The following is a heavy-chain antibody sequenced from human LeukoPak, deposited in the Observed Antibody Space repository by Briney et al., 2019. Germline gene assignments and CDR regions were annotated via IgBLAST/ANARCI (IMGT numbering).Heavy chain of an antibody. J-gene: IGHJ4*02. CDR3: ARVRDGYNYDYFDY. CDR1: GGSISSYY. CDR2: IYYSGST. D-gene: IGHD5-24*01. Sequence: SETLSLTCTVSGGSISSYYWSWIRQPPGKGLEWIGYIYYSGSTNYNPSLKSRVTISVDTSKNQYSLKLSSVTAADTAVYYCARVRDGYNYDYFDYWGQGTLVTVSS. V-gene: IGHV4-59*01.